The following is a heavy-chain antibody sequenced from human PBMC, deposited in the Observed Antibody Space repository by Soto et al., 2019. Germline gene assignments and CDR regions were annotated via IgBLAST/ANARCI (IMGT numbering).Heavy chain of an antibody. J-gene: IGHJ5*02. V-gene: IGHV2-5*02. CDR1: GFSLSSSGVG. CDR2: IYWDDGK. Sequence: SGPTLVNPTQTLTLTCTFSGFSLSSSGVGVGWIRQPPGKALEWLALIYWDDGKRYSPSLKSRLTITKDTSKNQVVLTMTNMDPVDTATYYCARRHMVGATKYNWFDPWGQGTLVTVS. CDR3: ARRHMVGATKYNWFDP. D-gene: IGHD1-26*01.